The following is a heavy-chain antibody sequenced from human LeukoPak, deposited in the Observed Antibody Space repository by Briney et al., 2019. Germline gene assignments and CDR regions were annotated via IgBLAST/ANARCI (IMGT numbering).Heavy chain of an antibody. Sequence: SETLSLTCTVSGGSISSFYWSWIRQPPGKGLEWIGCMSYSGSTNYNSTLKSRVTISLDTSKNQVSLKLNSATAADTAVYYCARGYCRGGSCYRTFFDQWGQGTLVTVSS. CDR3: ARGYCRGGSCYRTFFDQ. J-gene: IGHJ4*02. D-gene: IGHD2-15*01. CDR1: GGSISSFY. V-gene: IGHV4-59*01. CDR2: MSYSGST.